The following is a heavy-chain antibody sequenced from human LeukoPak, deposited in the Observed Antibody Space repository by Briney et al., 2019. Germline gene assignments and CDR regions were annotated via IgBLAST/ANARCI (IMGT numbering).Heavy chain of an antibody. CDR1: GFTFSSYS. D-gene: IGHD6-19*01. J-gene: IGHJ4*02. V-gene: IGHV3-21*01. CDR3: ARDGHSSGWYDGY. Sequence: GGSLRLSCAASGFTFSSYSMNWVRQAPGKGLEWVSSISSSSSYIYYADSVKGRFTISRDNAKNSLYLQMNSLRAEDTAVYYCARDGHSSGWYDGYWGQGTLVSVSS. CDR2: ISSSSSYI.